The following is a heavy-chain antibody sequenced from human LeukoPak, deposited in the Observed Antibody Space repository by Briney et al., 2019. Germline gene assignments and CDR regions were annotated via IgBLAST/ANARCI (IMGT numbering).Heavy chain of an antibody. V-gene: IGHV3-23*01. Sequence: PGGSLRLSCAASGFTFSDYTINWVRQAPGKGLEWASGLSGSGGTTYYADSVKGRFTISRDNSKNTLYLQMDSLRAEDTAVYFCARAMMVVANLWGVYDYWGQGTLVTVSS. CDR2: LSGSGGTT. CDR1: GFTFSDYT. D-gene: IGHD3-22*01. J-gene: IGHJ4*02. CDR3: ARAMMVVANLWGVYDY.